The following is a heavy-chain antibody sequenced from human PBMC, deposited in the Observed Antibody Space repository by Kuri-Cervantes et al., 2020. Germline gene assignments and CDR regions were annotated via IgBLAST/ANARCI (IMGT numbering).Heavy chain of an antibody. V-gene: IGHV3-73*01. CDR1: GLTFSGSA. CDR3: AKGTTLGEWLVPFDY. D-gene: IGHD6-19*01. CDR2: IRSKANSYAT. Sequence: GGSLRLSCAASGLTFSGSAMHWVRQASGKGLEWVGRIRSKANSYATAYAASVKGRFTISRDDSKNTAYLQMNSLRAEDTAVYYCAKGTTLGEWLVPFDYWGQGTLVTVSS. J-gene: IGHJ4*02.